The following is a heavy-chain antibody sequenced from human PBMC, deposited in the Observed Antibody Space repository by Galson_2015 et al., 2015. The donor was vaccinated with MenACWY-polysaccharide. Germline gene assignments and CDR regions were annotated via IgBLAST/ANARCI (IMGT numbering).Heavy chain of an antibody. V-gene: IGHV3-72*01. D-gene: IGHD6-13*01. J-gene: IGHJ4*02. CDR1: GFTFSDHY. CDR3: TRGDLGGYRGINFDY. CDR2: IRNRANHYTT. Sequence: SLRLSCAASGFTFSDHYMDWVRQAPGKGLEWIGRIRNRANHYTTEYAASVKGRFTISRDDSGNSLYLQMNSLKIEDTAVYFCTRGDLGGYRGINFDYWGQGTLVTVSS.